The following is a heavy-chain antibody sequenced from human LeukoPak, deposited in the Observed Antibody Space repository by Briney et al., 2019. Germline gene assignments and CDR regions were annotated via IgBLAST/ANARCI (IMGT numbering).Heavy chain of an antibody. Sequence: SETLSLTCTVSGGSISSSRYYWGWIRQPPGKGLEWIGSMYYSGSTYYNPSLKSRVTISVDTSKNQFSLKLSSVTAADTAVYYCARPRSQWLGNDGFDMWGQGTLVTVSS. V-gene: IGHV4-39*01. CDR3: ARPRSQWLGNDGFDM. D-gene: IGHD6-19*01. CDR1: GGSISSSRYY. CDR2: MYYSGST. J-gene: IGHJ3*02.